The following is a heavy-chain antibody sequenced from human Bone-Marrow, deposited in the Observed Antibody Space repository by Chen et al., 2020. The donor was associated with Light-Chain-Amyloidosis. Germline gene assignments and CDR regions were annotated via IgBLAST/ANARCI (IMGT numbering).Heavy chain of an antibody. J-gene: IGHJ4*02. CDR3: AHLRPPRGDYGDAGDY. Sequence: QVQLVQSGAEVKKPGSSVKVSCKASGGTFSDFGSGWVWVRQAPGQGLEWMGGIIPLFRTTKYAQNFQGRVSITADEFTNTVYMELSSLRSEDTAVYYCAHLRPPRGDYGDAGDYWGPGTQVTVSS. V-gene: IGHV1-69*01. CDR2: IIPLFRTT. D-gene: IGHD4-17*01. CDR1: GGTFSDFG.